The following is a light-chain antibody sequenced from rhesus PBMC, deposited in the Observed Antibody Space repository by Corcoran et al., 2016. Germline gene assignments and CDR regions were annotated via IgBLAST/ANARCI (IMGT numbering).Light chain of an antibody. CDR3: QQGKSNPPT. J-gene: IGKJ1*01. V-gene: IGKV1-32*02. CDR1: QGISNF. Sequence: DIQMSQSPSSLSASVGDRVTITCRASQGISNFLNWYQQKPGKAPKLLIYYANTLASGVPSRFSGSGAGTDFTLTISSLKPEDCATYYCQQGKSNPPTFGQGTKVEIK. CDR2: YAN.